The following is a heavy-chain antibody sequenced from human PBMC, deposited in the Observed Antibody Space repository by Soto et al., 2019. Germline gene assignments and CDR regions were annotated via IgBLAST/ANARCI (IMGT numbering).Heavy chain of an antibody. D-gene: IGHD3-9*01. J-gene: IGHJ3*02. Sequence: GGSLRLSCAASGFTFDDYAMHWVRQAPGKGLEWVSGISWNSGSIGYADSVKGRFTISRDNAKNSLYLQMNSLRAEDTALYYCAKDKPWNDYDILTGYYTWDAFDIWGQGTMVTVSS. CDR3: AKDKPWNDYDILTGYYTWDAFDI. CDR1: GFTFDDYA. CDR2: ISWNSGSI. V-gene: IGHV3-9*01.